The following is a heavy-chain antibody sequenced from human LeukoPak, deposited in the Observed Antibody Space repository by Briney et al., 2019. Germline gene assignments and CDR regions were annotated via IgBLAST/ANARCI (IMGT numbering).Heavy chain of an antibody. Sequence: GESLKFSCKVSGYSFATYWIGWVRQMPGKGLEWMGIIYPDDSDTRYSPSFQGQVTISADKSISTAYLQWSSLKASDTAMCYCATPYPRVYCSSTTCYFNYWGQGTLVTVSS. J-gene: IGHJ4*02. CDR3: ATPYPRVYCSSTTCYFNY. CDR1: GYSFATYW. CDR2: IYPDDSDT. V-gene: IGHV5-51*01. D-gene: IGHD2-2*01.